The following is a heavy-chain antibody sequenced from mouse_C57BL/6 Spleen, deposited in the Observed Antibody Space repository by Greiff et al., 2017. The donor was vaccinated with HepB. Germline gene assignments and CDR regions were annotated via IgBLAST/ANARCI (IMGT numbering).Heavy chain of an antibody. CDR2: ISSGGSYT. CDR3: ARHENGDYFDY. J-gene: IGHJ2*01. CDR1: GFTFSSYG. V-gene: IGHV5-6*01. Sequence: EVHLVESGGDLVKPGGSLKLSCAASGFTFSSYGMSWVRQTPDKRLEWVATISSGGSYTYYPDSVKGRFTISRDNAKNTLYLQMSSLKSEDTAMYYCARHENGDYFDYWGQGTTLTVSS.